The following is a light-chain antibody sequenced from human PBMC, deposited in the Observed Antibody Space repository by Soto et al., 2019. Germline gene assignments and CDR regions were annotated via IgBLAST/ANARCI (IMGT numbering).Light chain of an antibody. CDR3: QQYKSLLS. V-gene: IGKV1-33*01. J-gene: IGKJ3*01. CDR1: QDISKY. Sequence: DIQMTQSPSSLSASVGDRVTITCQASQDISKYLNWYQQKPGKAPKLLIYDASNLETGVPSRFSGSGSGTDFTLTINSLQPEDIAKYYCQQYKSLLSFGPGTKEDIK. CDR2: DAS.